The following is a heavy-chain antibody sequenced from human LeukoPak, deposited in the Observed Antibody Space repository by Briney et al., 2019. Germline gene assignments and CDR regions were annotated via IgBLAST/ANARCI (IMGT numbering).Heavy chain of an antibody. V-gene: IGHV4-34*01. D-gene: IGHD3-10*01. Sequence: PSETLSLTCAVYGGSFSGYYWSWIRQPPGKGLEWIGEINHSGSTNYNPSLKSRVTISVDTSKNQFSLKLSSVTAADTAVYYCARVLEPPYYGSGSYQLRPYNWFDPWGQGTLVTVSS. CDR1: GGSFSGYY. CDR3: ARVLEPPYYGSGSYQLRPYNWFDP. J-gene: IGHJ5*02. CDR2: INHSGST.